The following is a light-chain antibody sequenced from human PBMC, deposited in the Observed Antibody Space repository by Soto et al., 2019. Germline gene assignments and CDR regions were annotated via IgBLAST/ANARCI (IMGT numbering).Light chain of an antibody. CDR3: QQYNSYTGT. CDR2: KAS. V-gene: IGKV1-5*03. CDR1: QGISSW. J-gene: IGKJ1*01. Sequence: DIQMTQSPSTLSASVGDRVTISCQASQGISSWLAWYQQKPGKAPKLLIYKASSLESGVPSRFSGSGSGTEFTLTISSLQPDDFATYYCQQYNSYTGTFGQGTKV.